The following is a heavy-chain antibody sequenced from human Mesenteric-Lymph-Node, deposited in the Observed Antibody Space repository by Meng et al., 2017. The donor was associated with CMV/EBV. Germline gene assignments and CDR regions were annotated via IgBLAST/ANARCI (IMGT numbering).Heavy chain of an antibody. Sequence: SVKVSCKASGGTFSSYAISWVRQAPGQGLEWMGGIIPIFGTANYAQKFQGRVTMTTDTSTSTAYMELRSLRSDDTAVYYCARGGIVVVPAAIIYYYGMDVWGQGTTVTVSS. CDR1: GGTFSSYA. J-gene: IGHJ6*02. V-gene: IGHV1-69*05. D-gene: IGHD2-2*02. CDR2: IIPIFGTA. CDR3: ARGGIVVVPAAIIYYYGMDV.